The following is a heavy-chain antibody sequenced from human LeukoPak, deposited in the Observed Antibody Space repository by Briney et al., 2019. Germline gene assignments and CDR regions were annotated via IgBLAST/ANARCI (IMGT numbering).Heavy chain of an antibody. CDR3: ARLSASGWYGDY. V-gene: IGHV3-7*01. CDR1: GLTFSTYW. J-gene: IGHJ4*02. D-gene: IGHD6-19*01. Sequence: PGGSLRLSCITSGLTFSTYWMSWVRQAPGKGLEWVANIKEHGREKYYVDSVKGRFTISRDNVKNSLYLQMSSLRAEDTAVYYCARLSASGWYGDYWGQGTLVTVSS. CDR2: IKEHGREK.